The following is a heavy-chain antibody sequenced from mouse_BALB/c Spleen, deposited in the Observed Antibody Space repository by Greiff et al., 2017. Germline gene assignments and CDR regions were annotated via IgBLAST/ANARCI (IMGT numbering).Heavy chain of an antibody. V-gene: IGHV5-17*02. CDR1: GFTFSSFG. Sequence: EVQLVESGGGLVQPGGSRKLSCAASGFTFSSFGMHWVRQAPEKGLEWVAYISSGSSTIYYADTVKGRFTISRDNPKNTLFLQMTSLRSEDTAMYYCARNSDYEGYFDYGGQGTTRTVSS. CDR3: ARNSDYEGYFDY. D-gene: IGHD2-4*01. CDR2: ISSGSSTI. J-gene: IGHJ2*01.